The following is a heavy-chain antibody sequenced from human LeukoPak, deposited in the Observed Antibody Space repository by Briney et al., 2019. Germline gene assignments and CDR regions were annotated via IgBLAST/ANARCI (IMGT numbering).Heavy chain of an antibody. CDR2: IKSKTDGGTT. CDR3: TTGKRGWLQSNFDY. J-gene: IGHJ4*02. D-gene: IGHD5-24*01. CDR1: GFTFSNAW. V-gene: IGHV3-15*01. Sequence: GGSLRLACAASGFTFSNAWMSWVGQAPGKGLEGVSRIKSKTDGGTTDYAAPVKGRFTISRDDSKNTLYLQMNSLKTEDTAVYYCTTGKRGWLQSNFDYWGQGTLVTVSS.